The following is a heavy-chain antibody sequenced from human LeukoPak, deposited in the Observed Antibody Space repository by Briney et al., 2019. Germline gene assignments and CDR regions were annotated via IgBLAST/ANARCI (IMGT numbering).Heavy chain of an antibody. Sequence: PSETLSLIWPLSGGSISSSYWGWIRQPPGKGLEWIGYNYYSGSTNYNPSLKRRVTIPVDTSKNQFSLKLSSVTAADTAVYYCARGTTVTTPFFHYWGQGTRVSVSS. CDR2: NYYSGST. CDR3: ARGTTVTTPFFHY. J-gene: IGHJ4*02. D-gene: IGHD4-17*01. CDR1: GGSISSSY. V-gene: IGHV4-59*12.